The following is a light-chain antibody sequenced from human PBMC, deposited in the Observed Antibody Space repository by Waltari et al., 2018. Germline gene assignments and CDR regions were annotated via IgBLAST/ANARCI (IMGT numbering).Light chain of an antibody. CDR2: YKSDSHK. CDR1: SGINVASYR. V-gene: IGLV5-45*03. CDR3: MIWHSSAWV. J-gene: IGLJ3*02. Sequence: QAVLTQPSSLSASPGASASLTCTLRSGINVASYRIYCYQQKPGSPPQYLLRYKSDSHKHQGSGVHRRFFGSKDASANTGILLISGLQSEDEADYYCMIWHSSAWVFGGGTKLTVL.